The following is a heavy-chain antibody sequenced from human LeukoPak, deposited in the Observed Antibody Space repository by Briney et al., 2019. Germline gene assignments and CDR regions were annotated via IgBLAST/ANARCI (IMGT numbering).Heavy chain of an antibody. Sequence: ASVKVSCKASGYTFTSYDINWVRQATGQGLEWMGWMNPNSGNTDYAQKFRGRVTMTRNTSISTAYMELSSLRSEDTAVYYCARGGTVTTYTDFDYWGQGTLVTVSS. CDR1: GYTFTSYD. D-gene: IGHD4-11*01. CDR3: ARGGTVTTYTDFDY. J-gene: IGHJ4*02. V-gene: IGHV1-8*01. CDR2: MNPNSGNT.